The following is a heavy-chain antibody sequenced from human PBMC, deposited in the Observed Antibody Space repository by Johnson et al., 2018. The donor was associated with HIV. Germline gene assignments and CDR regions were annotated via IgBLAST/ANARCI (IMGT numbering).Heavy chain of an antibody. D-gene: IGHD6-19*01. Sequence: QVQLVESGGGLVQPGGSLRLSCAASGLTFSDYDMSWIRQAPGKGLEWVSHISSSGRSTYYADSVKGRFTISRDNAKNSLFLQMNSLKAEDTAVYYCARDQWLAPSGAFDIWGQGTMVTVSS. J-gene: IGHJ3*02. CDR2: ISSSGRST. V-gene: IGHV3-11*04. CDR3: ARDQWLAPSGAFDI. CDR1: GLTFSDYD.